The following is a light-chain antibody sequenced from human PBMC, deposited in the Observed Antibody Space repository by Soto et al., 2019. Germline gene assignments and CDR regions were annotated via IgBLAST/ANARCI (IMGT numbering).Light chain of an antibody. J-gene: IGKJ1*01. V-gene: IGKV3-15*01. CDR2: GAS. CDR1: QSVSSN. Sequence: EIVMTQSPATLSVSPGERATLSCRASQSVSSNLAWYQQKPGQAPRHLIYGASTRATGIPARFSGSGSGTEFPLTISSLQSEDFAVYYCQQYNNWPPWTFGQGTKVEIK. CDR3: QQYNNWPPWT.